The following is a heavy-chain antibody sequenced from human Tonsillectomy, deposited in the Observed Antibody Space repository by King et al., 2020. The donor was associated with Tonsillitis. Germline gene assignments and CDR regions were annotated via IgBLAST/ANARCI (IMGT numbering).Heavy chain of an antibody. CDR3: AKSLASGSGYPLDN. J-gene: IGHJ4*02. CDR1: GFTFGSYA. CDR2: ISGSGDT. V-gene: IGHV3-23*04. Sequence: VQLVESGGGLIQPGGSLRLSCAASGFTFGSYAMSWVRQAPGKGLEWVSDISGSGDTSYAGSVKGRFTISRDTFKNTLYVRMDSLRAEDTAVYFCAKSLASGSGYPLDNWGQGTLVIVSS. D-gene: IGHD3-22*01.